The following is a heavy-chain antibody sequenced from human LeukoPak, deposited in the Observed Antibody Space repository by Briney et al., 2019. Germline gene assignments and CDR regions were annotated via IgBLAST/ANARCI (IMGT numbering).Heavy chain of an antibody. CDR3: ARRVEYDSSGYYYYFDY. Sequence: SETLSLTCSVSGGSISSSSYYWSWIRQPPGKGLEWIGYIYYSGSTNYNPSLKSRVTISVDTSKNQFSLKLSSVTAADTAVYYCARRVEYDSSGYYYYFDYWGQGTLVTVSS. J-gene: IGHJ4*02. D-gene: IGHD3-22*01. CDR2: IYYSGST. V-gene: IGHV4-61*01. CDR1: GGSISSSSYY.